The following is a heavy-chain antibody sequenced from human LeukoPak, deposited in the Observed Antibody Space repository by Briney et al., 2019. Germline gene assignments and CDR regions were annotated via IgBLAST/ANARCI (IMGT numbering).Heavy chain of an antibody. J-gene: IGHJ6*02. Sequence: PGGSLRLSCAASGFTFSSYAMHWVRQAPGKGLEWVAVISYDGSNKYYAGSVKGRFTISRDNSKNTLYLQMNSLRAEDTAVYYCARGERSGSMDVWGQGTTVTVSS. CDR3: ARGERSGSMDV. V-gene: IGHV3-30*04. CDR2: ISYDGSNK. D-gene: IGHD5-24*01. CDR1: GFTFSSYA.